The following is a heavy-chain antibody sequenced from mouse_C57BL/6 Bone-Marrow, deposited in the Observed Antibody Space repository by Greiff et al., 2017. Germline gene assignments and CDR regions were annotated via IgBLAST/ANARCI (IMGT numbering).Heavy chain of an antibody. CDR3: ARPYYSDYWYFDV. V-gene: IGHV1-55*01. D-gene: IGHD2-12*01. Sequence: QVQLQQPGAELVKPGASVKMSCKASGSTFTSYWITWVKPRPGQGLEWIGDIYPGGGSTNYNAKFKSKATLTVDTSSSTAYMQLSSLTSEDSAVYYCARPYYSDYWYFDVGGRGNATTV. J-gene: IGHJ1*03. CDR1: GSTFTSYW. CDR2: IYPGGGST.